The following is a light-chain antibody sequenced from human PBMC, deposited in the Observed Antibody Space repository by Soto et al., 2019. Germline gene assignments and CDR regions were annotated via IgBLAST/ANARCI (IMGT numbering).Light chain of an antibody. CDR2: ETI. Sequence: QSVLTQPASVSGSPGQSITISCTGTSSDVGSYNLVSWYQQHPGKAPTLVIYETIKRPSGVSPRFSGSKSGNTASLTISGLQPEDEADYFCCSYGGSDTPYVFGTGTKLTVL. J-gene: IGLJ1*01. CDR3: CSYGGSDTPYV. CDR1: SSDVGSYNL. V-gene: IGLV2-23*01.